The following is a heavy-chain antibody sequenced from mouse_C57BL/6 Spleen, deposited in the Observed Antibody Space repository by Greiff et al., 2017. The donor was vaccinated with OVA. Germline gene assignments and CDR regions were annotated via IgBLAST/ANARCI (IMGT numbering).Heavy chain of an antibody. CDR3: ARSGTTVVATRAMDY. D-gene: IGHD1-1*01. Sequence: VKVVESGAELVKPGASVKISCKASGYAFSSYWMNWVKQRPGKGLEWIGQIYPGDGDTNYNGKFKGKATLTADKSSSTAYMQLSSLTSEDSAVYFCARSGTTVVATRAMDYWGQGTSVTVSS. CDR2: IYPGDGDT. J-gene: IGHJ4*01. V-gene: IGHV1-80*01. CDR1: GYAFSSYW.